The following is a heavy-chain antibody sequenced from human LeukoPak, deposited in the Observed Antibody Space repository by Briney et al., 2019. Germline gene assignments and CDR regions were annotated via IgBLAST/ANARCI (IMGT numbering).Heavy chain of an antibody. J-gene: IGHJ4*02. CDR1: GDSVSSNSVA. CDR3: ARDRGSLRYYFDY. D-gene: IGHD1-26*01. CDR2: TYDRSKWYN. Sequence: SQTLSLTCAISGDSVSSNSVAWNWIRQSPSRGLEWLGSTYDRSKWYNDYALSVKSRITINPETSKNQFSLQLNSVTPEDTAVYYCARDRGSLRYYFDYWGQGTLVTVSS. V-gene: IGHV6-1*01.